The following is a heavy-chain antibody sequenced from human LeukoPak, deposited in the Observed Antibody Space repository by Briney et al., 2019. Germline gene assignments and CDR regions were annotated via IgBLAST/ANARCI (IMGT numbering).Heavy chain of an antibody. CDR1: GGSISDNY. Sequence: SETLSLTCTVSGGSISDNYWSWIRQPPGKGLEWIGYIYYSGSTNYNPSLKGRVTISIDTSKNQFSLKLSSVTAADTAVYYCARLTSVALWGQGTLVTVSS. V-gene: IGHV4-59*08. CDR3: ARLTSVAL. D-gene: IGHD3-16*01. J-gene: IGHJ4*02. CDR2: IYYSGST.